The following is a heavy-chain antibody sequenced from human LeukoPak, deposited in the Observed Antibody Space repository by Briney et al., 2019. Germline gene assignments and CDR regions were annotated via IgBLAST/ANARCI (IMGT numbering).Heavy chain of an antibody. CDR2: ISTSSSYI. CDR3: ARSPSGRYSLIGFLEN. V-gene: IGHV3-21*06. CDR1: GFTFSSYS. D-gene: IGHD1-26*01. Sequence: PGGSLRLSCAASGFTFSSYSMNWVRQAPGKGLEWVSSISTSSSYIYFADSVKGRFTISRDNAKTSLHLQMNSLRAEDTAIYYCARSPSGRYSLIGFLENWGQGTLVTVSS. J-gene: IGHJ4*02.